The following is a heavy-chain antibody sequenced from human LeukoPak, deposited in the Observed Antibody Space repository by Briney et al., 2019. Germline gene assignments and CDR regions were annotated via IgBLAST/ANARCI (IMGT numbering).Heavy chain of an antibody. CDR2: ISYSGST. CDR1: GGSISSSSYY. J-gene: IGHJ3*02. D-gene: IGHD6-19*01. CDR3: ARRGVAGAFDI. Sequence: SETLSLTCTVSGGSISSSSYYWGWIRQPPGKGLEWIGYISYSGSTNYNPSLKSRVTMSVDTSKSQLSLRLSSVTAADTAVYYCARRGVAGAFDIWGQGTMVTVSS. V-gene: IGHV4-61*05.